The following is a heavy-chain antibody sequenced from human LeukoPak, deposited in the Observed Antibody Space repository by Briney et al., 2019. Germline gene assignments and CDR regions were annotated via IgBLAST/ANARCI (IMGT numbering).Heavy chain of an antibody. V-gene: IGHV4-59*01. CDR1: GGSISSYY. D-gene: IGHD3-22*01. Sequence: TSETLSLTCTVSGGSISSYYWSWIRQPPGKGLEWIGYIYYSGSTNYNPSLKSRVTISVDTSKNQFSLKLSSVTAADTAVYYCARSPDYYDSSGYYNWYFDLWGRGTLVTVSS. CDR3: ARSPDYYDSSGYYNWYFDL. CDR2: IYYSGST. J-gene: IGHJ2*01.